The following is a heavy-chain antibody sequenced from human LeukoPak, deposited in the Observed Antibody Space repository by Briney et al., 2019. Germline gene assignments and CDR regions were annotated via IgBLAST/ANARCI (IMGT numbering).Heavy chain of an antibody. CDR3: ARVPRYYYDSSGCYSDY. J-gene: IGHJ4*02. Sequence: GGSLRLSCAASGFTFSSYWMSWVRQAPGKGLEWVANIKQDGSEKYYVDSVKGRFTISRDNAKNSLYLQMNSLRAEDTAVYYCARVPRYYYDSSGCYSDYWGQGTLVTVSS. CDR1: GFTFSSYW. D-gene: IGHD3-22*01. CDR2: IKQDGSEK. V-gene: IGHV3-7*01.